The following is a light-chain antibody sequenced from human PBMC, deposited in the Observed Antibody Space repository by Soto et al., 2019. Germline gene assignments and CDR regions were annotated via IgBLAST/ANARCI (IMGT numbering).Light chain of an antibody. Sequence: IVMTHSPCTLSFSPFERATLSCMASQSVSNNYLAWYQQKPGQAPRLLIYGASNRATGIPDRFSGSGSGTDFTLTISRLEPEDFAVYYCQQYGSSGTFGQGTKVDIK. J-gene: IGKJ1*01. V-gene: IGKV3-20*01. CDR2: GAS. CDR1: QSVSNNY. CDR3: QQYGSSGT.